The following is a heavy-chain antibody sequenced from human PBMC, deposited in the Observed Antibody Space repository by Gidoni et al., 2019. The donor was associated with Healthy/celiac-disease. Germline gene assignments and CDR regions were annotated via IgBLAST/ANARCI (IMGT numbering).Heavy chain of an antibody. CDR1: GGPISRRGYY. V-gene: IGHV4-31*03. D-gene: IGHD3-10*01. CDR2: ISYSGST. Sequence: QVQLQESGPGLGQPSQTRSLTCTVPGGPISRRGYYWRWIRQHPGKGLEWIGFISYSGSTYHHPSLKSRVTMSVATSKNQFSLKLSSVSAADTAVYYCARVGITMVRGVTKGWFDPWGQGTLVTFSS. CDR3: ARVGITMVRGVTKGWFDP. J-gene: IGHJ5*02.